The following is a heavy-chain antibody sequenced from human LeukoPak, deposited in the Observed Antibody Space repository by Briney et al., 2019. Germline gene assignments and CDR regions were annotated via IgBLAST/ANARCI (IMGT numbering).Heavy chain of an antibody. D-gene: IGHD2-2*02. CDR2: IIPILGTS. CDR1: EGTFSNSA. CDR3: ARVTGGRYCSTTSCYMRGWFDP. J-gene: IGHJ5*02. Sequence: GASVKVSCKASEGTFSNSAISWVRQAPGQGLEWMGGIIPILGTSTYAQRFQGRVTITADESTRTAYMELSSLRSEDTAVYYCARVTGGRYCSTTSCYMRGWFDPWGQGTLVTVSS. V-gene: IGHV1-69*13.